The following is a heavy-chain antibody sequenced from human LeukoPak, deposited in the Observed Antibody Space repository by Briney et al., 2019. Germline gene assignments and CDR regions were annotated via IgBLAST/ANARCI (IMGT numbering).Heavy chain of an antibody. CDR2: ISWNGGSI. D-gene: IGHD3-10*01. CDR1: GFTFNDYS. CDR3: AKVLYGSRDYVAFDI. J-gene: IGHJ3*02. Sequence: GRSLRLSCAASGFTFNDYSMHWVRQAPGKGLEWVSDISWNGGSIDYADSVKGRFTITRDNSKNTLYLQRNSRRAEDTALYYCAKVLYGSRDYVAFDIWGHGTMVTVSS. V-gene: IGHV3-9*01.